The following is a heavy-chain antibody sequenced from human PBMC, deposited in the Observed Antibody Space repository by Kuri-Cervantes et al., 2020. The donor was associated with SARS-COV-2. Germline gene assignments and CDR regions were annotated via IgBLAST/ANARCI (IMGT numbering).Heavy chain of an antibody. CDR2: ISVQNGNT. D-gene: IGHD6-19*01. V-gene: IGHV1-18*04. CDR1: GYNFNSYD. CDR3: ARESGSSGWYGFDY. J-gene: IGHJ4*02. Sequence: ASVKVSCKSAGYNFNSYDISWVRQAPGQGLEWMGWISVQNGNTNYAQKLQGRVTMTTDTSTSTAYMELRSLRSDDTAVYYCARESGSSGWYGFDYWGQGTLVTVSS.